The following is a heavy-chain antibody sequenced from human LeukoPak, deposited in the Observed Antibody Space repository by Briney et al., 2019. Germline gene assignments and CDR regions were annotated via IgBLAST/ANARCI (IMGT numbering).Heavy chain of an antibody. CDR3: TRRGGSDGWGAFDV. D-gene: IGHD5-24*01. CDR2: ISGSGDNT. J-gene: IGHJ3*01. Sequence: GGSLRLSCAASGFTFSSYAMSWVRQAPGKGLEWVSGISGSGDNTYYADSVKGRFTISRDNSKNTLFLQMNDLTREDTAIFYCTRRGGSDGWGAFDVWGQGTMVTVSS. CDR1: GFTFSSYA. V-gene: IGHV3-23*01.